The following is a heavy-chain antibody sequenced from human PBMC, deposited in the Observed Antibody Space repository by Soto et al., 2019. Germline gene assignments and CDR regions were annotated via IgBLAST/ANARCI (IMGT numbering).Heavy chain of an antibody. CDR3: ARDLRWRYCSGGSCYYYYGMGV. CDR1: GYTFTSYA. CDR2: INAGNGNT. V-gene: IGHV1-3*01. J-gene: IGHJ6*02. D-gene: IGHD2-15*01. Sequence: ASVKVSCKASGYTFTSYAMHWVRQAPGQRLEWMGWINAGNGNTKYSQKFQGRVTITRDTSASTAYMELSSLRSEDTAVYYCARDLRWRYCSGGSCYYYYGMGVWGQGTTVTVSS.